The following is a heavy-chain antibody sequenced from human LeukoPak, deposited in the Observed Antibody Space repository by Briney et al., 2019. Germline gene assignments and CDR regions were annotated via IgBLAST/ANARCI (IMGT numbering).Heavy chain of an antibody. J-gene: IGHJ5*02. CDR2: ISYDGSNK. CDR3: AKDPDYFDWFDP. V-gene: IGHV3-30*18. CDR1: GFTFSSYS. D-gene: IGHD3-16*01. Sequence: GGSLRLSCAASGFTFSSYSMHWVRQAPGKGLEWVAVISYDGSNKYYADSVKGRFTISRDNSKNTLYLQMNSLRAEDTAVYYCAKDPDYFDWFDPWGQGTLVTVSS.